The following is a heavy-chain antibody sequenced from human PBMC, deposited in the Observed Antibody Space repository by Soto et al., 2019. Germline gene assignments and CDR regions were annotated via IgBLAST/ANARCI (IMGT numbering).Heavy chain of an antibody. CDR1: GFTFSSYE. Sequence: PGGSLRLSCAAFGFTFSSYEMNWVRQAPGKGLEWVSYISSSGSTIYYADSVKGRFTISRDNAKNSLYLQMNSLRAEDTAVYYCARDHKGGYYYYGMDVWGQGTTVTVSS. CDR3: ARDHKGGYYYYGMDV. J-gene: IGHJ6*02. CDR2: ISSSGSTI. V-gene: IGHV3-48*03.